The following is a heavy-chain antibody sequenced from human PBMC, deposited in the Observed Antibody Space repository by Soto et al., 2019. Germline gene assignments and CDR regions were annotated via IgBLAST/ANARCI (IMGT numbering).Heavy chain of an antibody. CDR2: IWYDGSNK. J-gene: IGHJ4*02. CDR1: GFTFSSYG. V-gene: IGHV3-33*01. Sequence: QVQLVESGGGVVQPGRSLRLSCAASGFTFSSYGMHWVRQAPGKGLEWVAVIWYDGSNKYYADSVKGRFTISSDNSKNRLQLQMNRLRAEDTAGYYCARVPSSGWYRDFDYWGQGTLVTVSS. D-gene: IGHD6-19*01. CDR3: ARVPSSGWYRDFDY.